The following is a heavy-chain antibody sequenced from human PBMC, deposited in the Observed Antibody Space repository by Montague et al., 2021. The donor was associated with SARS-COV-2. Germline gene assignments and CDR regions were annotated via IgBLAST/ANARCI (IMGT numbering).Heavy chain of an antibody. CDR1: GYSISSGYY. J-gene: IGHJ6*02. CDR3: ARDSTLGMDV. V-gene: IGHV4-38-2*02. Sequence: SETLSLTCIVSGYSISSGYYRGWVRQPPGKGLEWLGFIEYSGSTYYNPSLKTRVTMSLDTSKNQFSLRLTSVTAADTALYYCARDSTLGMDVWGRGTTVTVSS. D-gene: IGHD6-13*01. CDR2: IEYSGST.